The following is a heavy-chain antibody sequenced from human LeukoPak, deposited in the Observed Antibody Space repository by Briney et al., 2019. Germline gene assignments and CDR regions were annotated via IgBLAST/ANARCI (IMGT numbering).Heavy chain of an antibody. V-gene: IGHV4-4*02. CDR2: IYHSGST. CDR3: ARVGSSSWYRDYYMDV. CDR1: GGSISSSNW. D-gene: IGHD6-13*01. J-gene: IGHJ6*03. Sequence: SETLSLTCAVSGGSISSSNWWSWVRQPPGKGLEWIGEIYHSGSTNYNPSLKSRVTISVDKSKNQFSLKLSSVTAADTAVYYCARVGSSSWYRDYYMDVWGKGTTVTISS.